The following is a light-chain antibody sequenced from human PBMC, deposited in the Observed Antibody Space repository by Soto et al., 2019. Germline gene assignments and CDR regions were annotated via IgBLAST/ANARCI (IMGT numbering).Light chain of an antibody. CDR1: SSNIGTNT. Sequence: QSVLTQPPSASGTPGQRVTISCSGTSSNIGTNTVNWYQHLPETAPKLLIFSNNQRPSGVPDRFSGSKSGTSASLAISGLQSEDEADYYCAAWDDSLYGHVFGTGTKVTVL. V-gene: IGLV1-44*01. CDR2: SNN. J-gene: IGLJ1*01. CDR3: AAWDDSLYGHV.